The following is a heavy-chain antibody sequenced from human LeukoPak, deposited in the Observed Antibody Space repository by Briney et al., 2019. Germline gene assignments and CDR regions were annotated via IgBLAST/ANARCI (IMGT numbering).Heavy chain of an antibody. Sequence: PSETLSLTCTVSGGSISSSSYYWGWIRQPPGKGLEWIGSIYYSGSTYYNPSLKSRVTISVDTSKNQFSLKLSSVTAADTAVYYCARRGNYYDSSGYFHWGQGTLVTVSS. CDR1: GGSISSSSYY. D-gene: IGHD3-22*01. J-gene: IGHJ4*02. CDR2: IYYSGST. V-gene: IGHV4-39*07. CDR3: ARRGNYYDSSGYFH.